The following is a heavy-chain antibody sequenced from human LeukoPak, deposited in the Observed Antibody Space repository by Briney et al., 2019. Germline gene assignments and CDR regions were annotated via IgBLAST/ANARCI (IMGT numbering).Heavy chain of an antibody. CDR2: IYYSGST. V-gene: IGHV4-59*01. D-gene: IGHD3-10*01. J-gene: IGHJ4*02. CDR1: GGSISSYY. CDR3: ARVASYLYYFDY. Sequence: SETLSLTCTVSGGSISSYYWSWIRQPPGKGLEWIGYIYYSGSTNYNPSLKSRVTISVGTSKNQFSLKLSSVTAADTAVYYCARVASYLYYFDYWGQGTLVTVSS.